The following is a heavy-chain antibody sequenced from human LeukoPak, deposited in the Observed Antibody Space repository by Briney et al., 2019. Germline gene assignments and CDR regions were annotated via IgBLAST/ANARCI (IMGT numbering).Heavy chain of an antibody. CDR1: GGTFSSYG. CDR3: ATRVSQYYYGSGSRPGAFDI. J-gene: IGHJ3*02. V-gene: IGHV1-69*01. D-gene: IGHD3-10*01. CDR2: IIPIFATA. Sequence: HEASVKVSCKTSGGTFSSYGISWVRQAPGQGLEWMGGIIPIFATANYAQKFQGRVTITADESTSTAYMELSSLRSEDTAVYYCATRVSQYYYGSGSRPGAFDIWGQGTMVTVSS.